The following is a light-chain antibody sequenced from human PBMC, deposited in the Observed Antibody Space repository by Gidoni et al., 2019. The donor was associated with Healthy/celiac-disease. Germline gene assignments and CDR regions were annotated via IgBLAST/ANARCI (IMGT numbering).Light chain of an antibody. CDR2: AAS. J-gene: IGKJ4*01. Sequence: DIQMHQSPSSLSASVGDRVTITCRASQSISSYLNWYQQKPGKAPKLLIYAASSLQSGVPSRFSGSGSGTDFTLTISSLQPEDFATYYCQQNYSTPPLTFGGGTKVEIK. CDR1: QSISSY. CDR3: QQNYSTPPLT. V-gene: IGKV1-39*01.